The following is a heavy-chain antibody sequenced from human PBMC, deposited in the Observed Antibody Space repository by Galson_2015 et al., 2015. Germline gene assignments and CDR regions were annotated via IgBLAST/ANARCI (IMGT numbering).Heavy chain of an antibody. V-gene: IGHV3-30*03. CDR3: TRGGGAAAEYDY. CDR2: ISYDGSNQ. J-gene: IGHJ4*02. CDR1: GFTFSRCG. Sequence: SLRLSCAASGFTFSRCGMHWVRQAPGKGLEWVAAISYDGSNQYYADSMKGRFTISRDNSKDTLYLQMNSLRVEDTAVYYCTRGGGAAAEYDYWGQGTLVTVSS. D-gene: IGHD2-2*01.